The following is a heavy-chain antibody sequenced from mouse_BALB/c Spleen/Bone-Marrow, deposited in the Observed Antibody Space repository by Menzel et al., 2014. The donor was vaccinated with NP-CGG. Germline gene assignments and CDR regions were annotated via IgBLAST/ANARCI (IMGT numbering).Heavy chain of an antibody. CDR3: ARRNYYGSSPYYFDY. CDR1: GYSFTGYT. Sequence: EVQLHQSGPELVEPGASMKISCKASGYSFTGYTMNWVKQSHGKNLEWIGLIHPYNGGTSYNQKFKGKATLTADKSSSTAYMELLSLTSEDSAVYYCARRNYYGSSPYYFDYWGQGTTLTVSS. D-gene: IGHD1-1*01. J-gene: IGHJ2*01. CDR2: IHPYNGGT. V-gene: IGHV1-18*01.